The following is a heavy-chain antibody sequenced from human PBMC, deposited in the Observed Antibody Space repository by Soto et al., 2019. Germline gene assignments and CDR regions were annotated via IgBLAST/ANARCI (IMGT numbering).Heavy chain of an antibody. D-gene: IGHD7-27*01. CDR2: IYDGGRT. V-gene: IGHV4-30-4*01. J-gene: IGHJ4*02. Sequence: QVQLQESGPGLVKPSQTLSLTCTVSGGSISTVDYWWSWIRQSPDMGLEWIGHIYDGGRTYNNPSLESXXPXSXXTSKRQLSLTLSSVSAADTAVYYCARGPSGDKVDSWGQGTLVTVSS. CDR3: ARGPSGDKVDS. CDR1: GGSISTVDYW.